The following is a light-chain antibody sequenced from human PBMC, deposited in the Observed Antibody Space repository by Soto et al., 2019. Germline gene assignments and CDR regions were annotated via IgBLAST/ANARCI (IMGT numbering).Light chain of an antibody. CDR1: SSDVAGYNN. J-gene: IGLJ1*01. Sequence: QSVLTHPASVSGSPGQSITISCTGTSSDVAGYNNVSWYQHHPGKAPKLMIYEVTKRPSGVSNRFSGSKSGDTASLTISGLKDEDEADYYCNSHNPGGSRVFGAGTKVTVL. V-gene: IGLV2-14*01. CDR3: NSHNPGGSRV. CDR2: EVT.